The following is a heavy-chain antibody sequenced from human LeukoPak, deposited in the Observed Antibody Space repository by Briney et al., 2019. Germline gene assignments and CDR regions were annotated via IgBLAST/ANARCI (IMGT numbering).Heavy chain of an antibody. Sequence: ASVKVSCKASGYTFTGYFIHWVRQAPGQGLEWMGWINPNSGGTSYLQSFQGRVTMTRDTSISTAYMDLSRLRSDDTAVYYCARGRPGDYFDYWGKGTLVTVSS. D-gene: IGHD6-25*01. J-gene: IGHJ4*02. CDR1: GYTFTGYF. CDR3: ARGRPGDYFDY. V-gene: IGHV1-2*02. CDR2: INPNSGGT.